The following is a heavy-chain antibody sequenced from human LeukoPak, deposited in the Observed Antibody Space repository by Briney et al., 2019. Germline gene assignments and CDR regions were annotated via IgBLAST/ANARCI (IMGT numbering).Heavy chain of an antibody. D-gene: IGHD3-22*01. CDR1: GFTFSSYG. CDR3: AKDDYYDSSGYYWSEAFEV. V-gene: IGHV3-30*02. J-gene: IGHJ3*01. CDR2: IRYDGSNK. Sequence: GGSLRLSCAASGFTFSSYGMHWVRQAPGKGLEWVAFIRYDGSNKYYADSVKGRFTISRDNSKNTLYLQMNSLRAEDTAVYYCAKDDYYDSSGYYWSEAFEVWGQGTMVTVSS.